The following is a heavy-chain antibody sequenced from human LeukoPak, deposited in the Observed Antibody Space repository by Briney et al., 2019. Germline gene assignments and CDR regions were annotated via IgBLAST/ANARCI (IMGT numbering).Heavy chain of an antibody. D-gene: IGHD2-2*01. J-gene: IGHJ4*02. Sequence: ASVKVSCKASGYTFTGYYMHWVRQAPGQGLEWTGWINPNSGGTNYAQKFQGRVTMTRDTSISTAYMERSRLRSDDTAVYYCARLVVPAGEGAYFDYWGQGTLVTVSS. CDR1: GYTFTGYY. CDR2: INPNSGGT. V-gene: IGHV1-2*02. CDR3: ARLVVPAGEGAYFDY.